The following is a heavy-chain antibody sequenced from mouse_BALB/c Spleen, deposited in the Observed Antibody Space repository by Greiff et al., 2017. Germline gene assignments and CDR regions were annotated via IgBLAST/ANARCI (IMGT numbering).Heavy chain of an antibody. Sequence: DVMLVESGGGLVKPGGSLKLSCAASGFTFSSYAMSWVRQSPEKRLEWVAEISSGGSYTYYPDTVTGRFTISRDNAKNTLYLEMSSLRSEDTAMYYCATYYGTDAMDYWGQGTSVTVSS. V-gene: IGHV5-9-4*01. D-gene: IGHD1-2*01. CDR2: ISSGGSYT. J-gene: IGHJ4*01. CDR1: GFTFSSYA. CDR3: ATYYGTDAMDY.